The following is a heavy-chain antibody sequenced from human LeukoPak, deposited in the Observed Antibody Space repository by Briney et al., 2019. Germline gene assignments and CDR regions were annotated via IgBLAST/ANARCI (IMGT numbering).Heavy chain of an antibody. CDR2: ISYDGSNK. CDR1: GFTFSSYA. Sequence: PGGSLRLSCAASGFTFSSYAMHWVRQAPGKGLEWVAVISYDGSNKYYADSVKGRFTISRDNSKNTLYLQMNSLRAEDTAVYYCARNYSYGRRAEYFQHWGQGTLVTVSS. D-gene: IGHD5-18*01. J-gene: IGHJ1*01. V-gene: IGHV3-30-3*01. CDR3: ARNYSYGRRAEYFQH.